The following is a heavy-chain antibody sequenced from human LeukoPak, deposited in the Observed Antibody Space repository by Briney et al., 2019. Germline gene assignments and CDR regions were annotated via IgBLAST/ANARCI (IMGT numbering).Heavy chain of an antibody. CDR3: ARRGYGYSQPDY. J-gene: IGHJ4*02. CDR2: IYAGDSDT. V-gene: IGHV5-51*01. CDR1: GYSFTRYW. D-gene: IGHD5-18*01. Sequence: GESPKISCKGSGYSFTRYWIAWVRQMPGKGLEWMGMIYAGDSDTRYSPSFKGQVTISADKSISTAYLQWSSLKASDTAMYYCARRGYGYSQPDYWGQGTLVTVSS.